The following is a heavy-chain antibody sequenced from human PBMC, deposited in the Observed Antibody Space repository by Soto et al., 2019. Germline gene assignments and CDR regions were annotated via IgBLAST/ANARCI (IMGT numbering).Heavy chain of an antibody. D-gene: IGHD3-22*01. CDR1: GYTFTSYG. CDR2: ISAYNGNT. J-gene: IGHJ4*02. CDR3: ARDLKLYDSSGYYDY. V-gene: IGHV1-18*04. Sequence: QVQLVQSGAEVKKPGASVKVSCKASGYTFTSYGISWVRQAPGQGLEWMGWISAYNGNTNYAQKLQGRVTMTTDTATSTADVELRSLRSDDTAVYYCARDLKLYDSSGYYDYWGQGTLVTVSS.